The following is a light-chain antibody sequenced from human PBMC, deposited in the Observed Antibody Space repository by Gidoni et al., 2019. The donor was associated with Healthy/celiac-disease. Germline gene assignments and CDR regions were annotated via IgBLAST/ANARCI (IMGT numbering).Light chain of an antibody. J-gene: IGLJ2*01. Sequence: SSELTQDPAVSVALGQTVRITCQGDSLRSYYASGYQQTPGQAPVLVIYGTHNRPSGIPTRVSGASSGNTASLTITGAQAEDAADYYCNSRDSSGNHLVFGGGTKLTVL. CDR3: NSRDSSGNHLV. CDR2: GTH. V-gene: IGLV3-19*01. CDR1: SLRSYY.